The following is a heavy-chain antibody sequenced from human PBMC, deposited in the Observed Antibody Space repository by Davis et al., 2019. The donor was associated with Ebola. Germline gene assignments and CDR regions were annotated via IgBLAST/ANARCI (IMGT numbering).Heavy chain of an antibody. CDR1: GFVFRNYV. J-gene: IGHJ3*01. D-gene: IGHD1-26*01. CDR2: LGTSADT. Sequence: GESLKISCAASGFVFRNYVMSWVRQAPGKGLEWVSTLGTSADTYYADSVKGRFTISRDNSKNTLYLQMNSLRAEDTAVYYCAKDTSNVWFDVWGQGTMVTVSS. V-gene: IGHV3-23*01. CDR3: AKDTSNVWFDV.